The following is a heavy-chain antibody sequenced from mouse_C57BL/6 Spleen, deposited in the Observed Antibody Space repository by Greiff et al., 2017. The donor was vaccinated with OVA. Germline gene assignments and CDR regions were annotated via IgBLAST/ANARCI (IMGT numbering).Heavy chain of an antibody. J-gene: IGHJ4*01. Sequence: EVHLVESGGGLVQPGGSLTLSCAASGFTFSDYGMAWVRQAPRKGPEWVAFISNLAYSIYYADTVTGRFTISRENAKNTLYLEMSSLRSEDTAMYYCARPTTDYAMDYWGQGTSVTVSS. D-gene: IGHD1-1*01. V-gene: IGHV5-15*01. CDR3: ARPTTDYAMDY. CDR2: ISNLAYSI. CDR1: GFTFSDYG.